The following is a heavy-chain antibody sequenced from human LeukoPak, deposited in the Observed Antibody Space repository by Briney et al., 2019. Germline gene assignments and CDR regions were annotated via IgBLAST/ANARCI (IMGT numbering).Heavy chain of an antibody. Sequence: QPGGSLRLSCAASGFTFSSYGMHWVRQAPGKGLEWVAVISYDGSNKYYADSVKGRFTISRDNSKNTLYLQMNSLRAEDTAVYYCAKGGRIAAAPLWYWGQGTLVTVSS. D-gene: IGHD6-13*01. J-gene: IGHJ4*02. CDR2: ISYDGSNK. V-gene: IGHV3-30*18. CDR1: GFTFSSYG. CDR3: AKGGRIAAAPLWY.